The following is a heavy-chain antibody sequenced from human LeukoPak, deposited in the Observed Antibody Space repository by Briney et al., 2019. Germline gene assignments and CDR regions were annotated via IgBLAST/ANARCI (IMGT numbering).Heavy chain of an antibody. CDR3: TRDEYGTGSNFFDY. Sequence: GGSLRLSCTASGFNFGDYAMSWFRQAPEKGLEGVGFITNKAFGGTAEYAASVKGRFTISRDDSRSIAYLQMDNLRTEDTGVYYCTRDEYGTGSNFFDYWGQGTLVTVST. J-gene: IGHJ4*02. D-gene: IGHD2-8*02. CDR1: GFNFGDYA. V-gene: IGHV3-49*03. CDR2: ITNKAFGGTA.